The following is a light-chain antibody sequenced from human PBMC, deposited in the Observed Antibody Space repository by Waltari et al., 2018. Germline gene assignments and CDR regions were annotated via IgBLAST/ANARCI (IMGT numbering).Light chain of an antibody. CDR1: SGTVPNSHD. CDR3: VLYMGSGIEV. CDR2: NTN. J-gene: IGLJ3*02. V-gene: IGLV8-61*01. Sequence: QTVVTQEPSFSVSPGGTVTLPLAWNSGTVPNSHDPSWFQQTPGQAPRTLIYNTNTRSSGVPDRFSGSILGNKAALTITGAQADDESDYHCVLYMGSGIEVFGGGTKLTVL.